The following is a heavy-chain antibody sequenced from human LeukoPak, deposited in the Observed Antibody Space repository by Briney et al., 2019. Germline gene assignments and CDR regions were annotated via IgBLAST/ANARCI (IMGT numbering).Heavy chain of an antibody. CDR1: GFTFSDAW. CDR2: IKRTTDGGTT. Sequence: GGSLRLSCAASGFTFSDAWMTWVRQAPGKGLEWIGRIKRTTDGGTTDYAAPVRGGFTISRDDSQNTLFLQMNSLKTEDTAVYYCTTVTGNIAVAGTGDYWGQGTLVTVSS. J-gene: IGHJ4*02. V-gene: IGHV3-15*01. D-gene: IGHD6-19*01. CDR3: TTVTGNIAVAGTGDY.